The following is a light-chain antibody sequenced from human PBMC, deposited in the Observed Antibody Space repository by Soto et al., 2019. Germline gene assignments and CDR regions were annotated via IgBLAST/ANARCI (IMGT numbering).Light chain of an antibody. J-gene: IGKJ4*01. V-gene: IGKV3-11*01. Sequence: EIVLTQSPATLSLSPGDRATLSCRASQSVGSYLGWYQQRPGQAPMLLIYDASNMATGIPDRFSGSGSVTDFTLTSSSLEPEDVAVYYCQQRSAVPSTFGGGTKVEIK. CDR1: QSVGSY. CDR2: DAS. CDR3: QQRSAVPST.